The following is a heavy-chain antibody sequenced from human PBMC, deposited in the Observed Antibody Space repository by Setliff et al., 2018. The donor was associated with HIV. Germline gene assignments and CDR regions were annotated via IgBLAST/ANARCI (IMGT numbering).Heavy chain of an antibody. D-gene: IGHD4-17*01. CDR3: AKGPKYRDIAYHFES. J-gene: IGHJ4*02. CDR2: IDGSSGRT. Sequence: GGSLRLSCVAPGVSLNYYAFSWVRQAPGRGLEWVSTIDGSSGRTDYAHSVKGPFTISRDLSTSMVFLQMDSLRSEDTALYYCAKGPKYRDIAYHFESWGPGTQVTVSS. V-gene: IGHV3-23*01. CDR1: GVSLNYYA.